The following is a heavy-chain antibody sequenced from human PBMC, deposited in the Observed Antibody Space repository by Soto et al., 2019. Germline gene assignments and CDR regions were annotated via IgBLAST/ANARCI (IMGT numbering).Heavy chain of an antibody. D-gene: IGHD6-19*01. V-gene: IGHV3-53*01. CDR3: ARDPRQVAGTTSFSYYYYGMDV. CDR1: GFTVSSNY. CDR2: IYSGGST. Sequence: GGSLRLSCAASGFTVSSNYMSWVRQAPGKGLEWVSVIYSGGSTYYADSVKGRFTISRDNSKNTLYLQMNSLRAEDTAVYYCARDPRQVAGTTSFSYYYYGMDVWGQGTTVTVSS. J-gene: IGHJ6*02.